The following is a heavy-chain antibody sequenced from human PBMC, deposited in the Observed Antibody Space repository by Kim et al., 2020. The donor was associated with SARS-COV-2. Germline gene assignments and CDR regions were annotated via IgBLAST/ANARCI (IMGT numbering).Heavy chain of an antibody. J-gene: IGHJ5*02. CDR1: GGSISSSSYY. V-gene: IGHV4-39*07. CDR3: ARNDWGSYNGDWLDP. Sequence: SETLSLTCTVSGGSISSSSYYWGWIRQPPGKGLEWIGSIYYSGSTYYNPSLKSRVTISVDTSKNQFSLKLSSVTAADTAVYYCARNDWGSYNGDWLDPWGQGTLVTVSS. D-gene: IGHD1-26*01. CDR2: IYYSGST.